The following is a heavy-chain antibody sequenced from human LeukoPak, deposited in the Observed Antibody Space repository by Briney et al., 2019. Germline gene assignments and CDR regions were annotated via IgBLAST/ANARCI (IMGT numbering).Heavy chain of an antibody. J-gene: IGHJ4*02. Sequence: SETLSLTCTVYGGSISSSSYYWGWIRQSPGKGLEWIGCMYYSGRTYYNPSLKTRVTISVDTSKNQFSLKLSSATAADTAVYYCARPIVVVPAATHFTSDYWGQGTLVTVSS. D-gene: IGHD2-2*01. CDR1: GGSISSSSYY. CDR3: ARPIVVVPAATHFTSDY. V-gene: IGHV4-39*01. CDR2: MYYSGRT.